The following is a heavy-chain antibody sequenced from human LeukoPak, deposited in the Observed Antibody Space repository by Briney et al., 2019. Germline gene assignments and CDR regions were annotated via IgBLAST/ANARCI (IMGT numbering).Heavy chain of an antibody. CDR1: GFTFSSYW. D-gene: IGHD6-13*01. CDR2: IKQDGSEK. Sequence: GGSLRLSCAASGFTFSSYWMSWVRQAPGKGLEWVANIKQDGSEKYYVDSVKGRFTISRDNAKNSLYLQMNSLRAEDMAVYYYARGSSSSWESDAFDIWGQGTMVTVSS. CDR3: ARGSSSSWESDAFDI. V-gene: IGHV3-7*01. J-gene: IGHJ3*02.